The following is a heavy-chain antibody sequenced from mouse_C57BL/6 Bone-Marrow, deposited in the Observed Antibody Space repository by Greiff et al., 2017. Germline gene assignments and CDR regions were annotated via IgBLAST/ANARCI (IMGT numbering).Heavy chain of an antibody. CDR2: IYPRSGNT. V-gene: IGHV1-81*01. Sequence: VKGVESGAELARPGASVKLSCKASGYTFTSSGISWVKQRTGKGLEWIGEIYPRSGNTYYNEKFKGKATLTADKSYSTAYMELRSLTSEDSAVYFCARGGLWYCDVWGTGTTVTVSS. CDR3: ARGGLWYCDV. J-gene: IGHJ1*03. CDR1: GYTFTSSG.